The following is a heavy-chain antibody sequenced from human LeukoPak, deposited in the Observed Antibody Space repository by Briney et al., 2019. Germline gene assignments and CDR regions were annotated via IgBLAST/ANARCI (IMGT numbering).Heavy chain of an antibody. J-gene: IGHJ1*01. CDR2: SVPIFGTS. V-gene: IGHV1-69*13. D-gene: IGHD2-15*01. Sequence: ASVKVSRKASGGTFSSYACSWVRQAPGQGLEWMGGSVPIFGTSNYAHKFQGRVTITADESTSTAYMELSSLRSEDTVVYYCARAPYYCSGGSCYVGEYIQHWGQGTLVTVSS. CDR3: ARAPYYCSGGSCYVGEYIQH. CDR1: GGTFSSYA.